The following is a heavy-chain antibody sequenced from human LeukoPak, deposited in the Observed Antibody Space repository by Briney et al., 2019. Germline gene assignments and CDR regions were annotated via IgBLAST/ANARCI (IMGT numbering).Heavy chain of an antibody. V-gene: IGHV3-74*01. CDR2: INSDRSST. J-gene: IGHJ4*02. Sequence: PGGSLRLSCAASGFTFSDYYVSWIRQAPGKGLVWVSRINSDRSSTSYADSVKGRFTISRDNAKNTLYLQMNSLRAEDTAVYYCARDEGLGFDYWGQGTLVTVSS. CDR1: GFTFSDYY. D-gene: IGHD7-27*01. CDR3: ARDEGLGFDY.